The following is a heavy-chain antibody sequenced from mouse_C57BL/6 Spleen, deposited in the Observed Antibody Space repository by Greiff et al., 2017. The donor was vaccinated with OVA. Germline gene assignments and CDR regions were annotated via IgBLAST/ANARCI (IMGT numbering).Heavy chain of an antibody. V-gene: IGHV1-39*01. CDR3: ARGDYGSSYVSWYFDV. Sequence: EVQLQQSGPELVKPGASVKISCKASGYSFTDYNMNWVKQSNGKSLEWIGVINPNYGTTSYNRKFKGKATLTVDQSSSTAYMQLNSLTSEDSAVYYCARGDYGSSYVSWYFDVWGTGTTVTVSS. CDR1: GYSFTDYN. D-gene: IGHD1-1*01. CDR2: INPNYGTT. J-gene: IGHJ1*03.